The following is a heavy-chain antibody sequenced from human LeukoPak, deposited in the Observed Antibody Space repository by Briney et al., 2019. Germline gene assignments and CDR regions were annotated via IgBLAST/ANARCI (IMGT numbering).Heavy chain of an antibody. CDR1: GGSISSYY. CDR2: IYTSGST. V-gene: IGHV4-4*07. CDR3: ARDHRGYCSSTSCYTSWFDR. Sequence: SETLSLTCTVSGGSISSYYWSWIRQPAGKGLEWIGRIYTSGSTNYNPSLKSRVTMSVDTSKNQFSLKLSSVTAADTAVYYWARDHRGYCSSTSCYTSWFDRWGQGTLVTVSS. J-gene: IGHJ5*02. D-gene: IGHD2-2*02.